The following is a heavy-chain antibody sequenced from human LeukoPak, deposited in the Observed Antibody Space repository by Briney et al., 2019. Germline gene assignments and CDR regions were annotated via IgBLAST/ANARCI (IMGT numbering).Heavy chain of an antibody. CDR3: AKDFRIGYSAHFDY. CDR1: GFTFSSYA. CDR2: ISGSGGGT. V-gene: IGHV3-23*01. D-gene: IGHD2-21*01. J-gene: IGHJ4*02. Sequence: GGSLRLSCAASGFTFSSYAMSWVRQAPERGLEWVSTISGSGGGTYYADSVKGRFTISRDNSKNAVYLQMNSLRAEDTAVYYCAKDFRIGYSAHFDYWGQGALVTVSS.